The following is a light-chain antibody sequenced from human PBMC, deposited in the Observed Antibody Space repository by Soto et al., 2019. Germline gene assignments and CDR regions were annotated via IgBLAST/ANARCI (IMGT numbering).Light chain of an antibody. CDR3: SSYTTSGTPVV. Sequence: QSALTQPASVSGSPGQSITISCTGTSSDVGGYNYVSWYQQHPGKAPKLIIYDVSNRPSGVSNRFSGSKSGNTASLTISGLQAEDEADYYCSSYTTSGTPVVFGGGTKLTVL. J-gene: IGLJ2*01. CDR2: DVS. CDR1: SSDVGGYNY. V-gene: IGLV2-14*01.